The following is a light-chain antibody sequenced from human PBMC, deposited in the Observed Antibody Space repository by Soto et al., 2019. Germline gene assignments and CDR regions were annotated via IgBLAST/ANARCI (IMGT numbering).Light chain of an antibody. CDR3: NSYTSSRTLV. V-gene: IGLV2-18*02. CDR2: EVS. J-gene: IGLJ3*02. Sequence: QSALTQPPSVSGSPGQSVTISCTGTSSDVGSYNRVFWYQQPPGTAPKLMIYEVSNRPSGVPDRFSGSKSGNTASLTISGLQAEDEADYYCNSYTSSRTLVFGGGTKLTVL. CDR1: SSDVGSYNR.